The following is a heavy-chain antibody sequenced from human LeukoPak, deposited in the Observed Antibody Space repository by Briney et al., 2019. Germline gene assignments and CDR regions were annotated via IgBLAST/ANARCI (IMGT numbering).Heavy chain of an antibody. D-gene: IGHD3-10*01. CDR1: GYTFRDYY. CDR2: INPDSGGT. J-gene: IGHJ5*02. Sequence: ASVKVSCKASGYTFRDYYMHWVRQAPGQGLEWMGWINPDSGGTKYAQKFQDRVTMTSDTSISTAYMELSRLRSDDTAVYYCARGRGVNSWFDPWGQGTLVTVSS. V-gene: IGHV1-2*02. CDR3: ARGRGVNSWFDP.